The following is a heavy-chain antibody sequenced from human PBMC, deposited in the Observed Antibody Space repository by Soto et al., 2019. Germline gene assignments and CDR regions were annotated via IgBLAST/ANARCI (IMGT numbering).Heavy chain of an antibody. Sequence: ASVKVSCKASGYTFTSYGISWVRQAPGQGLEWMGWISAYNGNTNYAQKLQGRVTMTTDTSTSTAYMELRSLRSDDTAVYYCARVGIQALYYYGMDVWGQGTTVTVSS. CDR1: GYTFTSYG. CDR3: ARVGIQALYYYGMDV. D-gene: IGHD5-18*01. J-gene: IGHJ6*02. CDR2: ISAYNGNT. V-gene: IGHV1-18*01.